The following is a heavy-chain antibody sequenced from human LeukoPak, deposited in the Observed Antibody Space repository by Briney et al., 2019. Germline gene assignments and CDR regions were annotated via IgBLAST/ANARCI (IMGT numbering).Heavy chain of an antibody. J-gene: IGHJ4*02. CDR3: ARDQGLMITFGGAYDY. Sequence: SETLSLTCAVSGYSISSGYYWGWIRQPPGKGLEWIGSIYHSGSTYYNPSLKSRVTISVDTSKNQFSLKLSSVTAADTAVYYCARDQGLMITFGGAYDYWGQGTLVTVSS. D-gene: IGHD3-16*01. V-gene: IGHV4-38-2*02. CDR2: IYHSGST. CDR1: GYSISSGYY.